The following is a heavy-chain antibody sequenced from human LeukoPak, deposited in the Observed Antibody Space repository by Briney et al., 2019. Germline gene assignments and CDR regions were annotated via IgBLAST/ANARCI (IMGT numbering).Heavy chain of an antibody. D-gene: IGHD3-22*01. CDR2: ISSSSSTT. Sequence: GGSLRLSCAASGFTFSSYSMNWVRQAPGKGLEWVSYISSSSSTTYYADSVKGRFTISRDNSKNTLYLQMNSLRAEDTAVYYCAKVGYYNDSSGYYLDYFDYWGQGTLVTVSS. V-gene: IGHV3-48*01. J-gene: IGHJ4*02. CDR1: GFTFSSYS. CDR3: AKVGYYNDSSGYYLDYFDY.